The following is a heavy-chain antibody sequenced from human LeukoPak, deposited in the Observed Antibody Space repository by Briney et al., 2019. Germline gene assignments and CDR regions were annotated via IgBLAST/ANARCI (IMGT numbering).Heavy chain of an antibody. CDR3: ARDRGYCSSTSCYTGEFGY. D-gene: IGHD2-2*02. CDR2: INWDGSST. J-gene: IGHJ4*02. Sequence: GGSLRLSCAASGFTFSSYWMHWVRQAPGKGLVWVSRINWDGSSTSSADSVKGRFTISRDNAKNTLYLQMNSLRAEDTAVYYCARDRGYCSSTSCYTGEFGYWGQGTLVTVSS. V-gene: IGHV3-74*01. CDR1: GFTFSSYW.